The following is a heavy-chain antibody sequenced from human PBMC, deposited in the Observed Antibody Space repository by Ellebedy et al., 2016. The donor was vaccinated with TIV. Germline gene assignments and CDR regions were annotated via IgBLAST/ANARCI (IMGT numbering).Heavy chain of an antibody. V-gene: IGHV2-5*02. D-gene: IGHD3-22*01. J-gene: IGHJ4*02. Sequence: SGPTLVKPTQTLTLTCTFSGFSLSTSGVGVGWIRQPPGKALEWLALIYWDDDKRYSPSLKRRLTITKDASKNQVVLTMTNMDPVDTATYYCAHIGPDYYDSSGYPDYWGQGTLVTVSS. CDR1: GFSLSTSGVG. CDR2: IYWDDDK. CDR3: AHIGPDYYDSSGYPDY.